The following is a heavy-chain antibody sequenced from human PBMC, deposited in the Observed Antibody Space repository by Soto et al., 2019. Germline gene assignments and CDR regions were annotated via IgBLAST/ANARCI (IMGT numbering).Heavy chain of an antibody. Sequence: EVQLLESVGDLAEPGGSLRLSCAASGFAFTHVWMTWVRQAPGRGLEWVGRIKRKIDGETTNYAAPAKGRYTISRDDSKNTLEVQMNSLKTDDSAVYYCAAERYCSSNTCPGAFDIWCQGTTV. V-gene: IGHV3-15*01. J-gene: IGHJ3*02. CDR3: AAERYCSSNTCPGAFDI. D-gene: IGHD2-2*01. CDR1: GFAFTHVW. CDR2: IKRKIDGETT.